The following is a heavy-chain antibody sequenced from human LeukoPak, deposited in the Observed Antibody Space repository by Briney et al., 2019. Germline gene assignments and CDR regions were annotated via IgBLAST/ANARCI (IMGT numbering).Heavy chain of an antibody. CDR1: GYTFTGYY. CDR3: AREGASIAARGEMG. Sequence: ASVKVSCKASGYTFTGYYMHWVRQASGQGLEWVGWINPNSGGTNYAQKFQGRVTMTRDTSISTAYMELSRLRSDDTAVYYCAREGASIAARGEMGWGQGTLVTVSS. CDR2: INPNSGGT. V-gene: IGHV1-2*02. D-gene: IGHD6-6*01. J-gene: IGHJ4*02.